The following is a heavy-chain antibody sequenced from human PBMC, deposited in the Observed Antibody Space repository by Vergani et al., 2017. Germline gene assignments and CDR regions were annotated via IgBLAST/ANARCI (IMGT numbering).Heavy chain of an antibody. Sequence: QVQLVESGGGVVQPGRSLRLSCAASGFTFSSYAMHWVRQAPGKGLEWVAVISYDGSNKYYADSVKGRFTISRDNSKNTLYLQMNSLRAEDTDVYYCARGAGSFDYWGQGTLVTVSS. D-gene: IGHD2-15*01. CDR3: ARGAGSFDY. J-gene: IGHJ4*02. V-gene: IGHV3-30-3*01. CDR1: GFTFSSYA. CDR2: ISYDGSNK.